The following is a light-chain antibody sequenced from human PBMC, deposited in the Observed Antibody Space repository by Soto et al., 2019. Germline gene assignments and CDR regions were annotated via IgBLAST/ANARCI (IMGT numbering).Light chain of an antibody. CDR2: KTS. CDR1: QGLSGW. CDR3: QQYDIYRT. J-gene: IGKJ1*01. Sequence: IQMTQSPSTLSASVGDRVTITCRASQGLSGWLAWYQQKPGKAPKLLIYKTSSLESGVPSRFSGSGSGTEFTLTIRSLQPDDFATYYCQQYDIYRTFGPGTKVDVK. V-gene: IGKV1-5*03.